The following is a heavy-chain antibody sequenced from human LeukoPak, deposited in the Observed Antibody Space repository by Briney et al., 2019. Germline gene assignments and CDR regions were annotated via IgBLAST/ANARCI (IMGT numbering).Heavy chain of an antibody. CDR1: GYSFTSYW. Sequence: PGESLKISCKGSGYSFTSYWIGWVRQMPGKGLEWMGIIYPGDSDTRYSPSFQGQVTISADKSISTAYLQWSSLKASDTAMYYCARRRKVGATIGRDAFDIWGQGTMVTVSS. V-gene: IGHV5-51*01. CDR3: ARRRKVGATIGRDAFDI. J-gene: IGHJ3*02. CDR2: IYPGDSDT. D-gene: IGHD1-26*01.